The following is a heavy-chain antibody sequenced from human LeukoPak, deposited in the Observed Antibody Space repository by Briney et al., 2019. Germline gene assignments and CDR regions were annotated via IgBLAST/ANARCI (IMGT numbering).Heavy chain of an antibody. V-gene: IGHV2-70*04. CDR1: GFSLSTSGMR. CDR3: ARMGGGSGSYYTED. Sequence: ESGPTLVNPTQTLTLTCTFSGFSLSTSGMRVSWIRQPPGKALEWLARIDWDDDKFYSTSLKTRLTISKDTSKNQVVLTMTNMDPVDTATYYRARMGGGSGSYYTEDWGQGTLVTVSS. J-gene: IGHJ4*02. CDR2: IDWDDDK. D-gene: IGHD3-10*01.